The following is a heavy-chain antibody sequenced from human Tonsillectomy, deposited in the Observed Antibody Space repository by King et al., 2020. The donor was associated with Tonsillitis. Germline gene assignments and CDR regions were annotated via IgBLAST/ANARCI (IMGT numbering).Heavy chain of an antibody. D-gene: IGHD3-3*01. CDR3: ARVKRAVKGAFDI. CDR1: GYSFTSYW. J-gene: IGHJ3*02. CDR2: IYPGDSDT. V-gene: IGHV5-51*03. Sequence: QLVQSGAEVKKPGESLKISCKASGYSFTSYWIGWVRQMPGKGLEWTGIIYPGDSDTRYSPSFQGLVTISADKSISTAYLQWSSLKASDNAMYYCARVKRAVKGAFDIWGQGTLVTVSS.